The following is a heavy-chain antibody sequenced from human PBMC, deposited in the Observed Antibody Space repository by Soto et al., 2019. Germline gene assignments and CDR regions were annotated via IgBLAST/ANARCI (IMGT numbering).Heavy chain of an antibody. D-gene: IGHD2-8*01. CDR3: ARGWGWDCTNGVCYSARPEDAFDI. V-gene: IGHV1-18*01. Sequence: GASVKVSCTASGYTFTSYGISWVRQAPGQGLEWMGWISAYNGNTNYAQKLQGRVTMTTDTSTSTAYMELRSLRSDDTAVYYCARGWGWDCTNGVCYSARPEDAFDIWGQGTMVTVSS. J-gene: IGHJ3*02. CDR2: ISAYNGNT. CDR1: GYTFTSYG.